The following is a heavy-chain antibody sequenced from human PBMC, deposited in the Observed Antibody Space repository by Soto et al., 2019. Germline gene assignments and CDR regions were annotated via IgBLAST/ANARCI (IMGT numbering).Heavy chain of an antibody. D-gene: IGHD3-10*01. CDR1: GGFISSDY. CDR3: ARDPLLWFGGELGEDYYYYGMDV. J-gene: IGHJ6*02. CDR2: IYFRGST. V-gene: IGHV4-59*01. Sequence: SETLSVTCTVSGGFISSDYWSWIRQPPGKGLEWIGHIYFRGSTNYNPSLKSRVTISVDTSKNQFSLELTSVTAADTAVYYCARDPLLWFGGELGEDYYYYGMDVWGQGTTVTVSS.